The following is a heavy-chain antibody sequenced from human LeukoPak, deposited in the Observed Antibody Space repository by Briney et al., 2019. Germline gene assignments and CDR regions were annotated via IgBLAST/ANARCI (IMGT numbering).Heavy chain of an antibody. CDR2: ISWNSGSI. CDR3: ANDSGGELDAFDI. D-gene: IGHD1-14*01. Sequence: GGSLRLSCAASGFTFDDYAMHWVRQAPGKGLEWVSGISWNSGSIGYADSVKGRFTISRDNAKNSLYLQMNSLRAEDTALYYCANDSGGELDAFDIWGQGTMVTVSS. V-gene: IGHV3-9*01. CDR1: GFTFDDYA. J-gene: IGHJ3*02.